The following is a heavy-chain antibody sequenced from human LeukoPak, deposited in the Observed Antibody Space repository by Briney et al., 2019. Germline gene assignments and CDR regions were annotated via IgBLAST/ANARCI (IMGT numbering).Heavy chain of an antibody. D-gene: IGHD3-9*01. CDR1: GFTFDDYA. Sequence: GGSLRLSCAASGFTFDDYAMHWVRQAPGKGLEWVSGISWNSGSIGYADSVKGRFTISRDNAKNSLYLQMNSLRAEDMALYYCAKALSYDILTGRIDYWGQGTLVTVSS. V-gene: IGHV3-9*03. J-gene: IGHJ4*02. CDR3: AKALSYDILTGRIDY. CDR2: ISWNSGSI.